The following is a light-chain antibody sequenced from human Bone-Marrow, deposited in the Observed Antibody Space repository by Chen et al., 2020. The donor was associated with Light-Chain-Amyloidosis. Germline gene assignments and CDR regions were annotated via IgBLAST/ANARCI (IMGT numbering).Light chain of an antibody. CDR2: AAS. CDR1: QSISSY. J-gene: IGKJ1*01. V-gene: IGKV1-39*01. CDR3: QQSYSTPWT. Sequence: DIQMTQSPSSLSASVGDRVTITCRASQSISSYLNWYQQKPGKAPKLLIYAASSLQSGVPSRFSGSGSGTDFTLTISSLQPEEFATYDCQQSYSTPWTFGQATKVESK.